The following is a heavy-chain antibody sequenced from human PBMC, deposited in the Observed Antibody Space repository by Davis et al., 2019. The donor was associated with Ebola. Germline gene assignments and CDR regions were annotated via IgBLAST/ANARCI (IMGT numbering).Heavy chain of an antibody. D-gene: IGHD3-3*01. J-gene: IGHJ6*04. Sequence: GESLKISCAASGFTFSSYAMSWVRQAPGKGLEWVSAISGSGGSTYYADSVKGRFTISRDNSKNTLYLQMNSLRAEDTAVYYCAKSGLSFGVVKYHYGMDVWAKGPRSPSPQ. CDR3: AKSGLSFGVVKYHYGMDV. CDR1: GFTFSSYA. V-gene: IGHV3-23*01. CDR2: ISGSGGST.